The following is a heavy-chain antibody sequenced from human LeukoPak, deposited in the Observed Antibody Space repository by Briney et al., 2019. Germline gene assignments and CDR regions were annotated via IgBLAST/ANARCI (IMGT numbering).Heavy chain of an antibody. CDR3: AKEYSGYESRGGNDY. Sequence: GGSLRLSCAASGFTFSSYAMSWVRQAPGKGLEWVSAISGSGGSTYYADSVKGRFTISRDNSKTTLYLQMNSLRAEDTAVYYCAKEYSGYESRGGNDYWGQGTLVTVSS. V-gene: IGHV3-23*01. CDR1: GFTFSSYA. D-gene: IGHD5-12*01. CDR2: ISGSGGST. J-gene: IGHJ4*02.